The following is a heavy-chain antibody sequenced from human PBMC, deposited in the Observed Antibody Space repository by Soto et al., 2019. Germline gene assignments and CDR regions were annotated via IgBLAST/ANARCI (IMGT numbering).Heavy chain of an antibody. J-gene: IGHJ6*02. Sequence: GGSLRLSCAASGFTFSSYAMHWVRQAPGKGLEWVAVISYDGSNKYYADSVKGRFTISRDNSKNTLYLQMNSLRAEDTAVYYCARDLHSGFGVVIMRDHYGMDVWGQGTTVTVSS. CDR2: ISYDGSNK. CDR1: GFTFSSYA. V-gene: IGHV3-30-3*01. CDR3: ARDLHSGFGVVIMRDHYGMDV. D-gene: IGHD3-3*01.